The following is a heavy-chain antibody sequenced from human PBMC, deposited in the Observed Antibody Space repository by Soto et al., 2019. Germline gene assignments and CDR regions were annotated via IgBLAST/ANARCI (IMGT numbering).Heavy chain of an antibody. Sequence: EVQLLESGGGLVQPGGSLRLSCAASGFTFSTYAMSWVRQAPGKGLEWVSSICVDASTVYADSVKGRFTISRDNSKSIVYLQMNSLGADDTAVYYCAKTWGIWYHDYWGQGTLVTVSS. V-gene: IGHV3-23*01. D-gene: IGHD6-13*01. CDR3: AKTWGIWYHDY. J-gene: IGHJ4*02. CDR1: GFTFSTYA. CDR2: ICVDAST.